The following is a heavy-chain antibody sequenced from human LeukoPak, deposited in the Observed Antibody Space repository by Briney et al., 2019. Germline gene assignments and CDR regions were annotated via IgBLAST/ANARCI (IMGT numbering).Heavy chain of an antibody. CDR3: ARDPVEWELLLDC. CDR2: MNIDGSEK. Sequence: PGGSLRLSCAASGFTFSNYWMGWVRQAPGKRPEWVANMNIDGSEKYYADSVKGRFTISRDNVRNSVYLQMNSLRVEDTAVYYCARDPVEWELLLDCWGQGTLVTVSS. V-gene: IGHV3-7*01. J-gene: IGHJ4*02. CDR1: GFTFSNYW. D-gene: IGHD1-26*01.